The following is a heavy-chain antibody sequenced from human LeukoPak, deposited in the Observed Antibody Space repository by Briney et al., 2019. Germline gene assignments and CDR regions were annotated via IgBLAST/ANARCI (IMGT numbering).Heavy chain of an antibody. CDR1: GYTFTSYG. CDR3: AREGYSSSSLYFDY. D-gene: IGHD6-6*01. J-gene: IGHJ4*02. V-gene: IGHV1-18*01. CDR2: ISAYNGNT. Sequence: GALVKVSCKASGYTFTSYGISWVRQAPGQGLEWMGWISAYNGNTNYAQKLQGRVTMTTDTSTSTAYMELRSLRSDDTAVYYCAREGYSSSSLYFDYWGQGTLVTVSS.